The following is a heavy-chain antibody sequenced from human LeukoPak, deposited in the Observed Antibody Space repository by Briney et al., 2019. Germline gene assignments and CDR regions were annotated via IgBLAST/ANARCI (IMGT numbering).Heavy chain of an antibody. V-gene: IGHV5-51*01. CDR1: GYSFTSYW. CDR2: IYPGDSDT. Sequence: HGESLKISCKGSGYSFTSYWIGRVRQMPGKGLEWMGIIYPGDSDTRYSPSFQGQVTISADKSISTAYLQWSSLKASDTAMYYCARRNGHYDFWSGPDYWGQGTLVTVSS. CDR3: ARRNGHYDFWSGPDY. J-gene: IGHJ4*02. D-gene: IGHD3-3*01.